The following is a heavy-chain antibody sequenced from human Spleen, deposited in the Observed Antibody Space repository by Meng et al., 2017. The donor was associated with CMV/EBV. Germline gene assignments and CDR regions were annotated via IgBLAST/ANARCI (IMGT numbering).Heavy chain of an antibody. CDR3: ARDWRDEYCSSTSCYLDY. J-gene: IGHJ4*02. Sequence: TFSSYGISWVRQAPGQGLEWMGGIIPIFGTANYAQKFQGRVTITTDESTSTAYMELRSLRSDDTAVYYCARDWRDEYCSSTSCYLDYWGQGTLVTVSS. V-gene: IGHV1-69*05. CDR2: IIPIFGTA. D-gene: IGHD2-2*01. CDR1: TFSSYG.